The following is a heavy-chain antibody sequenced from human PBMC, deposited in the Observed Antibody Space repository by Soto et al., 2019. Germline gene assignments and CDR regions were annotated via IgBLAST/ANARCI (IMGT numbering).Heavy chain of an antibody. CDR1: GGSISSYY. V-gene: IGHV4-59*08. CDR3: ARHERAAAGYDY. Sequence: SETLSLTCTVSGGSISSYYWSWIRQPPGKGLEWIGYIYYSGSTNYNPSLKSRVTISVDTSKNQFSLKLSSVTAADTAVYYCARHERAAAGYDYWGQGTLVTVSS. CDR2: IYYSGST. D-gene: IGHD6-13*01. J-gene: IGHJ4*02.